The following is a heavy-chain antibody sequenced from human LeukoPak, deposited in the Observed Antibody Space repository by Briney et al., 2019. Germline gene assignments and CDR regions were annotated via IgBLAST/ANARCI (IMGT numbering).Heavy chain of an antibody. CDR1: GFTFSSYS. CDR3: ARDGLVVAAAGTYYYYYMDV. CDR2: ISSSSSYI. J-gene: IGHJ6*03. V-gene: IGHV3-21*01. D-gene: IGHD6-13*01. Sequence: PGGSLRLSCAASGFTFSSYSMNWVRQAPGKGLEWVSSISSSSSYIYYADSVKGRFTISRDNAKSSLYLQMNSLRAEDTAVYYCARDGLVVAAAGTYYYYYMDVWGKGTTVTVSS.